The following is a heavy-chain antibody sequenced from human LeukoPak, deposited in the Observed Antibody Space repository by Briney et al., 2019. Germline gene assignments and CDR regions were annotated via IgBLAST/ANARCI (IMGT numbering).Heavy chain of an antibody. Sequence: GGSLRLSCAASGFTVSSNYMSWVRQAPGKRLEWVSVIYSGGSTYYADSVKGRFTISRDNSKNMLYLQMNSLRAEDTAVYNCARDRNRGLQSWYLDLWGRGTLVTVSS. J-gene: IGHJ2*01. CDR3: ARDRNRGLQSWYLDL. D-gene: IGHD7-27*01. V-gene: IGHV3-53*01. CDR2: IYSGGST. CDR1: GFTVSSNY.